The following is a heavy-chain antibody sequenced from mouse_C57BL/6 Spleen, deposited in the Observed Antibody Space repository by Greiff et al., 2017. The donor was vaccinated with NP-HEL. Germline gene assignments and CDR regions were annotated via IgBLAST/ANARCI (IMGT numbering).Heavy chain of an antibody. CDR1: GFTFSDYY. CDR2: INYDGSST. CDR3: ARDDGYDALFDY. D-gene: IGHD2-2*01. V-gene: IGHV5-16*01. J-gene: IGHJ2*01. Sequence: EVMLVESEGGLVQPGSSMKLSCTASGFTFSDYYMAWVRQVPEKGLEWVANINYDGSSTYYLDSLKSRFIISRDNAKNILYLQMSSLKSEDTATYYCARDDGYDALFDYWGQGTTLTVSS.